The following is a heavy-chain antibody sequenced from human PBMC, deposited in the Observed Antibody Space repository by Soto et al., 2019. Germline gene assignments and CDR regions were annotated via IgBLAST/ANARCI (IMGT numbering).Heavy chain of an antibody. CDR3: AREGNCSSTSGYYYYGMDV. V-gene: IGHV1-69*01. CDR1: GGTFSSYA. CDR2: IIPIFGTA. J-gene: IGHJ6*02. D-gene: IGHD2-2*01. Sequence: QVQLVQSGAEVKKPGSSVKVYCKASGGTFSSYAISWVRQAPGQGLEWLGGIIPIFGTANYAQKFQGRVTITADESTSTAYMELSSLRSEDTAVYYCAREGNCSSTSGYYYYGMDVWGQGTTVTVSS.